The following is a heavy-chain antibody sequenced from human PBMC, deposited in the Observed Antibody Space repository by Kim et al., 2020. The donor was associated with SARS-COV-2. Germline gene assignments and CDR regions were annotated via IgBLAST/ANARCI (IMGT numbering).Heavy chain of an antibody. CDR3: ARDRRSSRLQLNWYFDL. D-gene: IGHD6-13*01. Sequence: SETLSLTCTVSGGSISSYYWSWIRQPPGKGLEWIGYIYYSGSTNYNPSLKSRVTISVDTSKNQFSLKLSSVTAADTAVYYCARDRRSSRLQLNWYFDLWGRGTLVTVSS. J-gene: IGHJ2*01. CDR2: IYYSGST. CDR1: GGSISSYY. V-gene: IGHV4-59*13.